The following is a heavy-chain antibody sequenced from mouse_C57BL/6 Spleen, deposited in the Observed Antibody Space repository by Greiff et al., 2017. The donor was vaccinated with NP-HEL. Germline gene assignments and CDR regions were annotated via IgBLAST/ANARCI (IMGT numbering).Heavy chain of an antibody. Sequence: EVQLQQSGGGLVQPGGSMKLSCAASGFTFSDAWMDWVRQSPEKGLEWVAEIRNKANNHATYYAESVKGRFTISRDDSKSSVYLQMNSLRAEDTGIYYCTGTYGTRRAMDYWGQGTSVTVSS. D-gene: IGHD1-1*01. V-gene: IGHV6-6*01. CDR1: GFTFSDAW. CDR2: IRNKANNHAT. CDR3: TGTYGTRRAMDY. J-gene: IGHJ4*01.